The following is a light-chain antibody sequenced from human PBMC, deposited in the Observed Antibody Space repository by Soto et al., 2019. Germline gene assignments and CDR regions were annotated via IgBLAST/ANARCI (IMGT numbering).Light chain of an antibody. CDR2: GAS. V-gene: IGKV3-20*01. Sequence: EIVLTQSPGTLSLSPGERATLSCRASQSVYNNYLAWYQQKPGQAPRLLIYGASSRATGIPDRFSGCSSGTDFTLTISRLEPVHFAVDYCHQYGSSLTFGPGTKVDIK. J-gene: IGKJ3*01. CDR3: HQYGSSLT. CDR1: QSVYNNY.